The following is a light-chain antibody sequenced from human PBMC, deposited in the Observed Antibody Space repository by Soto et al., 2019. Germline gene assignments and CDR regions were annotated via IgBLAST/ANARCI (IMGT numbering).Light chain of an antibody. CDR2: DAS. Sequence: DTQMNQSPSTLSASVGDRVTITCRDSQSISSWLAWYQQKPQEAPDLLIYDASSLESGVPSRFSGSGSGTQFTLTISSLQPDDFATYYCQQYNSYPYTFGQGTKLEIK. CDR1: QSISSW. CDR3: QQYNSYPYT. V-gene: IGKV1-5*01. J-gene: IGKJ2*01.